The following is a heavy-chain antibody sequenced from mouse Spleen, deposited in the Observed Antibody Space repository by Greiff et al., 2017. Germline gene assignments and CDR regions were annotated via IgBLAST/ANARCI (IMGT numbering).Heavy chain of an antibody. Sequence: EVQLVESGPSLVKPSQSLSLTCSVTGDSITSGYWNWIRKFPGNKLEYMGYISYSGSTYYNPSLKSRIAITRDTSKNQYYLQLNSVTTEDTATYYCARYRYDDYAMDYWGQGTSVTVSS. J-gene: IGHJ4*01. D-gene: IGHD2-14*01. CDR1: GDSITSGY. CDR3: ARYRYDDYAMDY. CDR2: ISYSGST. V-gene: IGHV3-8*02.